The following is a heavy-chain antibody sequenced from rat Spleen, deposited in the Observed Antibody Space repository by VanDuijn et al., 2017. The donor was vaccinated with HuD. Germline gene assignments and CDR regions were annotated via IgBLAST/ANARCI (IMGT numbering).Heavy chain of an antibody. J-gene: IGHJ3*01. V-gene: IGHV2-47*01. CDR1: GFSLTNYN. CDR2: ICSNGGT. CDR3: TGIPNWFAY. D-gene: IGHD1-4*01. Sequence: QVQLKESGPGLVQPSQTLSLTCTVSGFSLTNYNVHWIRQPPGKGLEWMGVICSNGGTYYNSAIKSRLSISRDTSKSQVVLKINSLQTEDTSMYFCTGIPNWFAYWGQGTLVTVSS.